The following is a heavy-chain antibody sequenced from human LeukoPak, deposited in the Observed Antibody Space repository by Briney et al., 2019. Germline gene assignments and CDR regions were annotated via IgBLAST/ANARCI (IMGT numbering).Heavy chain of an antibody. J-gene: IGHJ5*02. Sequence: GGSLRLSCVAPEFTLRNYWMHWVRQIPGKGLVWVSRINGDGSITNYADSVKGRFTISRDNAKNSLYLQMNSLRAEETAVYYCARELTTTPNWFDPWGQGTLVTVSS. V-gene: IGHV3-74*01. CDR1: EFTLRNYW. CDR2: INGDGSIT. D-gene: IGHD4-17*01. CDR3: ARELTTTPNWFDP.